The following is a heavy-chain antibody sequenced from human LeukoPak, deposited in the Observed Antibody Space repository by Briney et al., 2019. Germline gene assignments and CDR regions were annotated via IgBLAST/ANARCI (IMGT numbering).Heavy chain of an antibody. J-gene: IGHJ3*02. Sequence: SQTLSLACAISGDSVSSNSAAWNWIRQSPWRGLEWLGRTYYRSKWFYDYAVSVKSRITIDPDTSRNQFSLQLNSVTPEDTAVYFCARDSGLGLDAFDIGGHGTMVTVSS. CDR3: ARDSGLGLDAFDI. CDR2: TYYRSKWFY. CDR1: GDSVSSNSAA. V-gene: IGHV6-1*01. D-gene: IGHD3-10*01.